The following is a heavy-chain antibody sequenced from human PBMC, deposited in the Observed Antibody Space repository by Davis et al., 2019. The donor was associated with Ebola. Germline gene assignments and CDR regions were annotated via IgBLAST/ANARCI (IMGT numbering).Heavy chain of an antibody. D-gene: IGHD2-15*01. CDR3: ARDSLGGPSGLDY. Sequence: SETLSLTCAVSGGSISSGGYSWSWIRQPPGKGLEWIGYIYYSGSTNYNPSLKSRVTISVDTSKNQFSLKLSSVTAADTAVYYCARDSLGGPSGLDYWGQGTLVTVSS. CDR1: GGSISSGGYS. J-gene: IGHJ4*02. CDR2: IYYSGST. V-gene: IGHV4-61*08.